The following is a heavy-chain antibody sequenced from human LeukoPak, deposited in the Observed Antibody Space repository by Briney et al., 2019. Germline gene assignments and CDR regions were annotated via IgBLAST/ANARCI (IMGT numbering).Heavy chain of an antibody. CDR1: GYSFTSYW. D-gene: IGHD5-18*01. CDR2: TYPGDSDT. V-gene: IGHV5-51*01. Sequence: GESLQISCQGSGYSFTSYWIGWVRQMPGKGLEWMGITYPGDSDTRYSPSFQGQVTISADKSISTSYLQWSSLKASDTAMYYCARSPWVREDLGYSYGANNFDYWGQGTLVTVSS. J-gene: IGHJ4*02. CDR3: ARSPWVREDLGYSYGANNFDY.